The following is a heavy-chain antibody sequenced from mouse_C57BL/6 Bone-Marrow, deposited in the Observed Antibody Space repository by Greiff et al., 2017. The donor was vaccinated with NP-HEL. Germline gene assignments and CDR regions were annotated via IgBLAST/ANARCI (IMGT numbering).Heavy chain of an antibody. J-gene: IGHJ3*01. CDR3: GRSQSYYGSSFAY. CDR1: GYTFTSSG. D-gene: IGHD1-1*01. Sequence: QVQLKESGAELARPGASVKLSCKASGYTFTSSGISWVKQRTGQGLEWIGEIYPRTGNTYYNEKFTGKATLTADKSSSTAYMELRSLTSEDSAVYFCGRSQSYYGSSFAYWGQGTLVTVSA. CDR2: IYPRTGNT. V-gene: IGHV1-81*01.